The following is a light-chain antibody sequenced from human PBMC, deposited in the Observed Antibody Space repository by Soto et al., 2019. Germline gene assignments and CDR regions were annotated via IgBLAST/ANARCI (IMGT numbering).Light chain of an antibody. CDR3: SSYTSSSTLV. J-gene: IGLJ1*01. V-gene: IGLV2-14*01. CDR1: SSDVGGYNY. CDR2: DVS. Sequence: QSVLPQPASVSGSPVQSITISCTGTSSDVGGYNYVSWYQQHPGKAPKLMIYDVSNRPSGVSNRFSGSKSGNTASLTISGLKAEDEADYYCSSYTSSSTLVFGTGTKVTV.